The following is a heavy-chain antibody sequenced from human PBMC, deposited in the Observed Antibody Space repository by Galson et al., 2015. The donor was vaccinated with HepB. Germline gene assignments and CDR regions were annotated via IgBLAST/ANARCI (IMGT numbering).Heavy chain of an antibody. CDR1: GDTFSKFA. D-gene: IGHD2-2*01. Sequence: SVKVSCKASGDTFSKFAFSWVRQAPGQGLEWMGGIIPLHSTTSYAQKFKGRVTITADELTSSAYMELRSLRSEDTAVYYCAINRGIEVIPGALEDDWFDPWGQGTLVTVS. V-gene: IGHV1-69*13. CDR2: IIPLHSTT. CDR3: AINRGIEVIPGALEDDWFDP. J-gene: IGHJ5*02.